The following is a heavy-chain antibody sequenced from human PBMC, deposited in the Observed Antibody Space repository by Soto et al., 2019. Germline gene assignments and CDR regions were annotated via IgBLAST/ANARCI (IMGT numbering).Heavy chain of an antibody. CDR1: GFTFSSYA. CDR2: ISGSGGST. V-gene: IGHV3-23*01. Sequence: GGSLRLSCAASGFTFSSYAMSWVRQAPGKGLEWVSAISGSGGSTYYADSVKGRFTISRDNSKNTLYLQMNSLRAEDTAVYYCAKPLKVVVAATETYYGMDVWGQGTTVTVSS. CDR3: AKPLKVVVAATETYYGMDV. J-gene: IGHJ6*02. D-gene: IGHD2-15*01.